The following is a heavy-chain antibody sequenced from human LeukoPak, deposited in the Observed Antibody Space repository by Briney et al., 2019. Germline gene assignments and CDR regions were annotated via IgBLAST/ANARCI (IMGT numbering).Heavy chain of an antibody. Sequence: SETLSLTCTVSGGSISSYYWSWIRQPPGKGLEWIGYIYYSGNTDSNPSLKSRVTISVDASKNQFSLKLSSVTAADTAVYYCARTYCSGGSCHFDYWGQGTLVTVSS. D-gene: IGHD2-15*01. CDR3: ARTYCSGGSCHFDY. CDR2: IYYSGNT. CDR1: GGSISSYY. J-gene: IGHJ4*02. V-gene: IGHV4-59*08.